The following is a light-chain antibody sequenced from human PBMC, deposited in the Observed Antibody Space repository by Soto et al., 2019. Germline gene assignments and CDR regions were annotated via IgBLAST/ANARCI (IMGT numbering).Light chain of an antibody. CDR2: EVS. Sequence: QSALTQPASVSGSPGQSISISCTGTSSDVGGYNHVSWYQQHPGKAPKLLIYEVSNRPSGVSSRFSGSNSANTASLTISGLQAEDEADYYCSSYTSTRTRVLFGGGTKLTVL. V-gene: IGLV2-14*01. CDR3: SSYTSTRTRVL. CDR1: SSDVGGYNH. J-gene: IGLJ2*01.